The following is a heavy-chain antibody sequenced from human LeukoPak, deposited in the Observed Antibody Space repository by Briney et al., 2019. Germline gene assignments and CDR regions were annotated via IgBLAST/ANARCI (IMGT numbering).Heavy chain of an antibody. Sequence: VASVKVSCKASGYTFTSYGISWVRQAPGQGLEWMGWISAYNGNTNYAQKLQGRVTMTTDTSTSTAYMELRSLRSDDTAVYYCARGASVIVVVIPLVEAFDIWGQGTMVAVSS. D-gene: IGHD3-22*01. CDR3: ARGASVIVVVIPLVEAFDI. J-gene: IGHJ3*02. V-gene: IGHV1-18*01. CDR2: ISAYNGNT. CDR1: GYTFTSYG.